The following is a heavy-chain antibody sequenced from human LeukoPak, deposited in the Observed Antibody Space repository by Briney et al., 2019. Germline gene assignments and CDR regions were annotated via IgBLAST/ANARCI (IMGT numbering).Heavy chain of an antibody. CDR1: GYTFTNYD. Sequence: ASVKVSCKASGYTFTNYDIHWVRQATGHGLEWMGWINPKSAHTGHAQKFQGRVTMTEDTSTDTAYMELSSLRSEDTAVYYCARVVYGVAVADDAFDIWGQGTMVTVSS. D-gene: IGHD6-19*01. CDR3: ARVVYGVAVADDAFDI. CDR2: INPKSAHT. V-gene: IGHV1-8*02. J-gene: IGHJ3*02.